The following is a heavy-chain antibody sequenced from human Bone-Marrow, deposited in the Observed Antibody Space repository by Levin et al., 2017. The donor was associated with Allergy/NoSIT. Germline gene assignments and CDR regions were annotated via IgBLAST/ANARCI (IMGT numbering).Heavy chain of an antibody. Sequence: GGSLRLSCAASGFTFSSYWMSWVRQAPGKGLEWVANIKQDGSEKYYVDSVKGRFTISRDNAKNSLYLQMNSLRAEDTAVYYCAGAYDSSGYKPNFDYWGQGTLVTVSS. CDR2: IKQDGSEK. CDR1: GFTFSSYW. D-gene: IGHD3-22*01. J-gene: IGHJ4*02. CDR3: AGAYDSSGYKPNFDY. V-gene: IGHV3-7*01.